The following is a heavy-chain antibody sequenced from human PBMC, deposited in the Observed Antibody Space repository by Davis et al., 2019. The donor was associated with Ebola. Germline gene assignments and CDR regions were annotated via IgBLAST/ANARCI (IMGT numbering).Heavy chain of an antibody. Sequence: SVKVSCKASGGTFSSYAISWVRQAPGQGLEWMGRIIPILGIANYAQKFQGRVTITADKSTSTAYMELSSLTSEDTAVYYCARSPEDSTGWNDWFDPWGQGTLVTVSS. D-gene: IGHD6-19*01. J-gene: IGHJ5*02. CDR1: GGTFSSYA. V-gene: IGHV1-69*04. CDR3: ARSPEDSTGWNDWFDP. CDR2: IIPILGIA.